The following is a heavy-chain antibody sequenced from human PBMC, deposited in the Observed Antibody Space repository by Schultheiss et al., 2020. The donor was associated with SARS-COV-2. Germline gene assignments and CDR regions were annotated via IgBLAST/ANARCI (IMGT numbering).Heavy chain of an antibody. V-gene: IGHV4-34*01. CDR3: ARFTSPPSDAFDI. CDR1: GESFSVYC. Sequence: SETLSLTCAVYGESFSVYCWRWIRQTPGKGLEWIGSIYYSGSTYYNPSLKSRVTISVDTSKNQFSLKLSSVTAADTAVYYCARFTSPPSDAFDIWGQGTMVTVSS. CDR2: IYYSGST. J-gene: IGHJ3*02.